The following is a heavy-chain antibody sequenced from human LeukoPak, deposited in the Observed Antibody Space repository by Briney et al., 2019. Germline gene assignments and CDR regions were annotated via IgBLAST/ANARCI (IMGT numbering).Heavy chain of an antibody. J-gene: IGHJ4*02. D-gene: IGHD6-19*01. CDR2: IKQDGSEK. V-gene: IGHV3-7*01. Sequence: GGSLRLSCAASGFTFSSYAMSWVRQAPGKGLEWVANIKQDGSEKHYGDSVRGRFTISRDNAKNSLSLDMNTLRAEDTAVYYCARERSSGWNDYWGQGTLVTVSS. CDR1: GFTFSSYA. CDR3: ARERSSGWNDY.